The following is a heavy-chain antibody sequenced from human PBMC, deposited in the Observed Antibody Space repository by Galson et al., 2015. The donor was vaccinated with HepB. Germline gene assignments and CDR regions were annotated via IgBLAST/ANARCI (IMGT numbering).Heavy chain of an antibody. D-gene: IGHD2-2*01. V-gene: IGHV3-23*01. CDR3: AKDQAPSTSWVAHFDS. CDR1: GFTFNSYA. CDR2: ISGGGGNT. Sequence: SLRLSCAASGFTFNSYAMSWVRQAPGTGPEWVSAISGGGGNTYYADSVKGRFTVSRDYSKNTLYLQMNRLRVEDTAVYYCAKDQAPSTSWVAHFDSWGQGTLVTVSS. J-gene: IGHJ4*02.